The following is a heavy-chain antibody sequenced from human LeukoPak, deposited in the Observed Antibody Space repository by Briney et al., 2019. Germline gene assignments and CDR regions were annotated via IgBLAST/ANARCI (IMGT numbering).Heavy chain of an antibody. CDR3: AKDLGGDSGRFYY. V-gene: IGHV3-23*01. J-gene: IGHJ4*02. CDR2: ITSSGGST. CDR1: GFTFTSHA. Sequence: GGSLRLSCAASGFTFTSHAMTWVRQAPGNGLEWASTITSSGGSTYYADSVKGRFTISRDNSKNTLYLQMNSLRAEDTAVYYCAKDLGGDSGRFYYWGQGTLVTVSS. D-gene: IGHD4-17*01.